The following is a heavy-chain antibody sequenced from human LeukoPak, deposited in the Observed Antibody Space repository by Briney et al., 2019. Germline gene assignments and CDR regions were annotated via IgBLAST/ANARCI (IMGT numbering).Heavy chain of an antibody. CDR3: ARDRGWLEAFDY. CDR2: ISGTSSAI. V-gene: IGHV3-48*02. Sequence: PGGSLRLSCAASGFTFSTYNMSWVRQAPGKGLEWVSYISGTSSAIYYADSVKGRFTISRDTAKNSLYLQMNSLRDDDTAVYYCARDRGWLEAFDYWGQGTLVAVSS. J-gene: IGHJ4*02. CDR1: GFTFSTYN. D-gene: IGHD6-19*01.